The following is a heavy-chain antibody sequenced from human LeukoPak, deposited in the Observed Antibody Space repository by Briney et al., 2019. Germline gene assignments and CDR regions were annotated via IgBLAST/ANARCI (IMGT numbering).Heavy chain of an antibody. CDR3: AKDLSSGWYGY. CDR2: ISYDGSNK. Sequence: SGGSLRLSCAASGFTFSSYGMHWVCQAPGKGLEWVAVISYDGSNKYYADSVKGRFTISRDNSKNTLYLQMNSLRAEDTAVYYCAKDLSSGWYGYWGQGTLVTVSS. J-gene: IGHJ4*02. CDR1: GFTFSSYG. D-gene: IGHD6-19*01. V-gene: IGHV3-30*18.